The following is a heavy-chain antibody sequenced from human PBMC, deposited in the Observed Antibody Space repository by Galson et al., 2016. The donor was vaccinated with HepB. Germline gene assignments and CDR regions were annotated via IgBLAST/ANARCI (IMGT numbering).Heavy chain of an antibody. CDR2: TYYRSKWYN. J-gene: IGHJ4*03. V-gene: IGHV6-1*01. D-gene: IGHD2-15*01. CDR3: ARGHLVVPFSFYFDY. Sequence: CAISGDSVSSNSATWNWIRQSPSRGLEWLGRTYYRSKWYNDYALSVKSRITINPDTSKNQFSLQLNSVTPEDTAVYYCARGHLVVPFSFYFDYWGRGTEVTVSS. CDR1: GDSVSSNSAT.